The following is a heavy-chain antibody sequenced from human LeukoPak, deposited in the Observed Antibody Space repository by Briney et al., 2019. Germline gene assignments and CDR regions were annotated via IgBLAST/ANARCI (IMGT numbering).Heavy chain of an antibody. CDR2: IYHSGST. CDR3: ARVKVPAAATKVYYFDY. V-gene: IGHV4-30-2*01. CDR1: GGSISSGGYY. Sequence: SETLSLTCTVSGGSISSGGYYWSWIRQPPGKGLEWIGYIYHSGSTYYNPSLKSRVTISVDRSKNQFSLKLSSVTAADTAVYYCARVKVPAAATKVYYFDYWGQGTLVTVSS. D-gene: IGHD2-2*01. J-gene: IGHJ4*02.